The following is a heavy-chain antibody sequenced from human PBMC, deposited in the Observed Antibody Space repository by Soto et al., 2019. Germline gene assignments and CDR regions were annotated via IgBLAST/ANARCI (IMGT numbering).Heavy chain of an antibody. V-gene: IGHV4-34*01. D-gene: IGHD2-15*01. CDR1: GGSFSGYH. Sequence: PSETLSLTCAVYGGSFSGYHWSWIRQPPGKGLEWIGEINHSGSTNYNPSLKSRVTISADTSKNQFSLKLSSVTAADTAVYYCARKKYCSGGSCYGGFDPWGQGTLVTVSS. CDR2: INHSGST. J-gene: IGHJ5*02. CDR3: ARKKYCSGGSCYGGFDP.